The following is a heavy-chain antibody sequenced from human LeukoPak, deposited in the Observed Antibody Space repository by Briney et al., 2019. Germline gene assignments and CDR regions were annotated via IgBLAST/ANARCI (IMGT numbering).Heavy chain of an antibody. Sequence: KPGGSLRLSCAASGFTFSSYSMNWVRQAPGKGLERVSSISSSSSYIYYADSVKGRFTISRDNAKNSLYLQMNSLRAEDTAVYYCARTGPGYQLLKSRGGFDYWGQGTLVTVSS. D-gene: IGHD2-2*01. CDR1: GFTFSSYS. V-gene: IGHV3-21*04. CDR3: ARTGPGYQLLKSRGGFDY. J-gene: IGHJ4*02. CDR2: ISSSSSYI.